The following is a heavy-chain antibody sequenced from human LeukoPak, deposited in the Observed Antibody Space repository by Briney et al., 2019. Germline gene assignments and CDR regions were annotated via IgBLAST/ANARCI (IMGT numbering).Heavy chain of an antibody. CDR1: GFTFSSYT. Sequence: GGSLRLSCAASGFTFSSYTMHWVRQAPGKGLEWISSISGGSSTIYYADSVKGRFTISRDNAKNSLFLQMTSLRAEDTALYYCAKDHAPYSPAFDYWGQGTLVTVSS. CDR2: ISGGSSTI. CDR3: AKDHAPYSPAFDY. D-gene: IGHD4-11*01. V-gene: IGHV3-48*04. J-gene: IGHJ4*02.